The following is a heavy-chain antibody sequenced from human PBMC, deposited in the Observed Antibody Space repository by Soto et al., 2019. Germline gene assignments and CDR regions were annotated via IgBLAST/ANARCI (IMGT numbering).Heavy chain of an antibody. J-gene: IGHJ4*02. CDR2: MSYDGNSK. V-gene: IGHV3-30-3*01. D-gene: IGHD2-21*01. CDR3: ARGRTVRDHDDFAL. Sequence: QVQLVESGGGVVQPGRSLRLSCAASGFTFSSYSMHWVRQAPGKGLEWVAAMSYDGNSKYFADSVKGRFTISRDNSKNTLSLQMNSLGAEDSAVYYCARGRTVRDHDDFALWGQGTLVTVSP. CDR1: GFTFSSYS.